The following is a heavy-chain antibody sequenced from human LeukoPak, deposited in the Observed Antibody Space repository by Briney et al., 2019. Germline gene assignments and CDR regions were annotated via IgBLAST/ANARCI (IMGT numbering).Heavy chain of an antibody. V-gene: IGHV1-46*01. CDR3: ARVTNGVSWFDP. Sequence: ASVKVSCKTSGYTFTKYYIHWVRQAPGQGLEWMGIINPSGGGTSYAQKFQGRVTMTRDTSTSTVYMELSSLRSEDTAVYYCARVTNGVSWFDPWGQGTLVTVSS. D-gene: IGHD2-8*01. CDR2: INPSGGGT. CDR1: GYTFTKYY. J-gene: IGHJ5*02.